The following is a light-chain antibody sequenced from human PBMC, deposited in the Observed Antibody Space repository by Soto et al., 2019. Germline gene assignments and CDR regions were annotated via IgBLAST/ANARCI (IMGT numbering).Light chain of an antibody. CDR2: GAS. V-gene: IGKV3-20*01. CDR3: QQYDNSPLT. J-gene: IGKJ4*01. Sequence: EIVLTQSPGTLSLSPGERATLSCRASQSVSSSYLAWYQQKPGQAPRLLIYGASSRATGIPDRFSGSGSGTDFTLTNSRLDPEHFAVYYCQQYDNSPLTFGGGTKVEI. CDR1: QSVSSSY.